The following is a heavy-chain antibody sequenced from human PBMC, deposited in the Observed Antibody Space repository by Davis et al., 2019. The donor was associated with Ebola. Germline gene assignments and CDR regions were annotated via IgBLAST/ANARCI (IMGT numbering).Heavy chain of an antibody. J-gene: IGHJ4*02. CDR2: ITGSDGST. V-gene: IGHV3-23*01. CDR1: GFTFSSYA. Sequence: GESLKISCAASGFTFSSYAMSWVRQAPGKGLEWVSAITGSDGSTYCADSVKGRFTISRDNAKNSLYLQMNSLRAEDTAVYYCASHTYYYDSRFDYWGQGTLVVVSS. D-gene: IGHD3-22*01. CDR3: ASHTYYYDSRFDY.